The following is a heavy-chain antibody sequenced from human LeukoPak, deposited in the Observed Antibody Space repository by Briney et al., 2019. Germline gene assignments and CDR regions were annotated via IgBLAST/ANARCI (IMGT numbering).Heavy chain of an antibody. V-gene: IGHV3-33*01. J-gene: IGHJ3*02. CDR3: AGAYYGGEFYSGACDI. CDR1: GFTFSSYG. CDR2: IWYDGSNK. Sequence: GGSLRLSCAASGFTFSSYGMHWVRQAPGKGLEWVAVIWYDGSNKYYADSVKGRFTISRDNSKNTLYLQMNSLRAEDTAVYYCAGAYYGGEFYSGACDIGGQGTMVPVS. D-gene: IGHD2-21*01.